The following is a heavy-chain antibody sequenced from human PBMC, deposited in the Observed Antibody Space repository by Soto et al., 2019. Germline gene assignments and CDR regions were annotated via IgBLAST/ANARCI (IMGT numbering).Heavy chain of an antibody. J-gene: IGHJ4*02. CDR1: GFIFRIYV. Sequence: GGSLGIACASSGFIFRIYVMNWVRQAPGKGLEWVAVIWYGGSKKYYADSVKGRFTISRDNSKSTLYLQMNSLRPEDTAIYYCESLDERGYWGQGTMVTVSS. V-gene: IGHV3-33*08. CDR2: IWYGGSKK. CDR3: ESLDERGY. D-gene: IGHD3-3*01.